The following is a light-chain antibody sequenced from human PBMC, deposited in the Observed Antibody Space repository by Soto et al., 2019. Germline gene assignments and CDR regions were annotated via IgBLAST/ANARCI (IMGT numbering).Light chain of an antibody. Sequence: EIVLTQSPGTLSLSPGERATLSCRASQSVSSSYLAWYQQTPGQAPRLIIFGASSRATVLPDRFSGSGSGTDFTLTISRLEPEDFAVYYCQQYGSAYTFGQGTKLEIK. V-gene: IGKV3-20*01. CDR1: QSVSSSY. CDR3: QQYGSAYT. J-gene: IGKJ2*01. CDR2: GAS.